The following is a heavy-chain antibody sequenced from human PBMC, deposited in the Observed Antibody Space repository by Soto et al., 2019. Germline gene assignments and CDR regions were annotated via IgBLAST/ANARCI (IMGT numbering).Heavy chain of an antibody. V-gene: IGHV4-39*01. D-gene: IGHD6-13*01. CDR1: GGSISSSSYY. CDR3: ARHGDSSSWYGYYYYGMDV. J-gene: IGHJ6*02. Sequence: QLQLQESGPGLVKPSETLSLTCTVSGGSISSSSYYWGWIRQPPGKGLEWIGSIYYSGSTYYNPSPKSRVTIAVDTSKNQFSLKLSSVTAADTAVYYCARHGDSSSWYGYYYYGMDVWGQGTTVTVSS. CDR2: IYYSGST.